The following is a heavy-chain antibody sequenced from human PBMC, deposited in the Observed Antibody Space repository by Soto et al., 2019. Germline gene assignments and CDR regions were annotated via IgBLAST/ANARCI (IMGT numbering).Heavy chain of an antibody. CDR1: GYXFTSYW. Sequence: PGESLKXSCKGSGYXFTSYWIGWVRQMPGKGLEWMGIIYPGDSDTRYSPSFQGQVTISADKSISTAYLQWSSLKASDTAMYYCARMKGYCSGGSCYPDYYYYSGMDVWGQGTTVTVSS. J-gene: IGHJ6*02. V-gene: IGHV5-51*01. D-gene: IGHD2-15*01. CDR3: ARMKGYCSGGSCYPDYYYYSGMDV. CDR2: IYPGDSDT.